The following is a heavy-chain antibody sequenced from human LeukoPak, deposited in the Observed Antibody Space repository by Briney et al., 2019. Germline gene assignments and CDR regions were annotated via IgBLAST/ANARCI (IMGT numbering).Heavy chain of an antibody. D-gene: IGHD3-10*01. J-gene: IGHJ4*02. CDR1: GGSFSGYC. CDR3: ACGSGTDDDY. Sequence: SETLSLTCAVYGGSFSGYCWSWIRQPPGKGLEWIGEINHSGSTNYNPSLKSRVTISVDTSKNQFSLKLSSVTAADTAVYYCACGSGTDDDYWGQGTLVTVSS. V-gene: IGHV4-34*01. CDR2: INHSGST.